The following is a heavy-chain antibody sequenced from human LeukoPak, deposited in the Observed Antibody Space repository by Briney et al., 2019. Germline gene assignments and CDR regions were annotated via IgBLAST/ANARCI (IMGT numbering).Heavy chain of an antibody. CDR3: AKAPVTTCSGAYCYPFDY. V-gene: IGHV1-69*13. CDR1: GYTFTSYG. J-gene: IGHJ4*02. CDR2: IIPIFGTA. D-gene: IGHD2-21*01. Sequence: AASVKVSCKASGYTFTSYGISWVRQAPGQGLEWMGGIIPIFGTANYAQKFQGRVTITADESTSTAYMELSSLRSEDTAVYYCAKAPVTTCSGAYCYPFDYWGQGTLVTVSS.